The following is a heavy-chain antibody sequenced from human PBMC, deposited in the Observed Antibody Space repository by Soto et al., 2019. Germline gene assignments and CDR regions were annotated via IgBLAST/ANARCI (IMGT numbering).Heavy chain of an antibody. V-gene: IGHV3-23*01. CDR1: GFTFNTYG. J-gene: IGHJ3*02. D-gene: IGHD2-8*01. Sequence: GSLRLSCTASGFTFNTYGMYWVRQAPGKGLEWVASLCESGADKYYGDSVKGRFTVSRDNSKNTLYLQMDSLRDEDTAVYYCAKALIAKNGVWEAFDMWGRGTKVTVSS. CDR3: AKALIAKNGVWEAFDM. CDR2: LCESGADK.